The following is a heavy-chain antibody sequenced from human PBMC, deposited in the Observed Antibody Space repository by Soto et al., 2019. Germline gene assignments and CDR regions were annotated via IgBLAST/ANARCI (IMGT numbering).Heavy chain of an antibody. V-gene: IGHV3-23*01. D-gene: IGHD2-2*01. CDR3: VKGIVVVAAARGNNWFDP. CDR1: GFTFNSFA. J-gene: IGHJ5*02. Sequence: GGSLRLSCAASGFTFNSFAMNWVRQAPAKGLEWVAGISGNSGSTDYADSVKGRFTISRDNSKNTVSLQMNSLRAEDTARYYCVKGIVVVAAARGNNWFDPWGQGTLVTVSS. CDR2: ISGNSGST.